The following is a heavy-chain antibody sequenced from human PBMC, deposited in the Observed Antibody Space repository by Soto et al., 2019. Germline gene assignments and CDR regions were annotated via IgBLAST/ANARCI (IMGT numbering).Heavy chain of an antibody. CDR3: AKETGYSSGFQPNPLDV. D-gene: IGHD5-18*01. CDR1: GLTFSRYA. CDR2: ISSRADRT. V-gene: IGHV3-23*01. Sequence: GGSLRLSCAGSGLTFSRYAMNWGRQAPGKGLEWVSIISSRADRTSYAESVKARFTISRDDSKNTLFLHMNSVGAEDTAVYYCAKETGYSSGFQPNPLDVWGQGTTVTVSS. J-gene: IGHJ6*02.